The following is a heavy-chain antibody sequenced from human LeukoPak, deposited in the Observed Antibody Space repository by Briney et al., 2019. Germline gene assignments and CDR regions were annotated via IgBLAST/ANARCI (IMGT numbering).Heavy chain of an antibody. J-gene: IGHJ6*03. CDR2: ISAYNGNT. Sequence: ASVKVSCKPSGYTFTISNMHWVRQAPGQGLEWIGRISAYNGNTNYAQKLQGPITMTTDTSTSTASMELRSLRSDDTAVYYCARDRDYYMDVWGKGTTVTVSS. CDR1: GYTFTISN. V-gene: IGHV1-18*04. CDR3: ARDRDYYMDV.